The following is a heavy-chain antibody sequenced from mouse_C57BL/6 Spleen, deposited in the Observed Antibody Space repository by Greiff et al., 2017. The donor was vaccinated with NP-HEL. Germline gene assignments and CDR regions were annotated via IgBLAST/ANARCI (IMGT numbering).Heavy chain of an antibody. Sequence: EVQLVESGGGLVQPGGSLKLSCAASGFTFSDYGMAWVRQAPRKGPEWVAFISNLAYSIYYADTVTGRFTISRENAKNTLYLEMSSLRSEDTAMYYCARRDYGLYYAMDYWGQGTSVTVSS. V-gene: IGHV5-15*01. CDR2: ISNLAYSI. CDR1: GFTFSDYG. CDR3: ARRDYGLYYAMDY. D-gene: IGHD1-1*01. J-gene: IGHJ4*01.